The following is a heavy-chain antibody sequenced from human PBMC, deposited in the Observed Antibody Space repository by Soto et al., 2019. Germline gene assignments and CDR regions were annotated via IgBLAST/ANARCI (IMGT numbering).Heavy chain of an antibody. CDR3: AREYYYDSSGYIDY. Sequence: GGSLRLSCAASGFTFSSYAMHWVRQAPGKGLEWVAVISYDGSNKYYADSVKGRFTISRDNSKNTLYLQMNSLRAEDTAVYYCAREYYYDSSGYIDYWGQGTLVTVSS. V-gene: IGHV3-30-3*01. J-gene: IGHJ4*02. CDR2: ISYDGSNK. CDR1: GFTFSSYA. D-gene: IGHD3-22*01.